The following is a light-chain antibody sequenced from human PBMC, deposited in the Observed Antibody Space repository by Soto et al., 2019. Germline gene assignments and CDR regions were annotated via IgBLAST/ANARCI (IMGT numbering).Light chain of an antibody. CDR2: DNN. Sequence: QSALTQPPSASGTPGQRVTIFCSGGSSNIGSNPVNWYQQLPGTAPKLLIFDNNLRPSGVRGRFSGSNSGTSASLAISGLQPEDEAEYDCATWDDSLNGYAVFGGGTQLTVL. CDR1: SSNIGSNP. CDR3: ATWDDSLNGYAV. V-gene: IGLV1-44*01. J-gene: IGLJ7*01.